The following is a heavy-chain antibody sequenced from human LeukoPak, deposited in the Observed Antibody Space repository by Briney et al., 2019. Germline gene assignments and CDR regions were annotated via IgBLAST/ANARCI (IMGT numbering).Heavy chain of an antibody. D-gene: IGHD3-10*01. CDR1: GFTLSSYW. V-gene: IGHV3-7*03. CDR2: IKEDGSEK. J-gene: IGHJ3*02. CDR3: ARDWVAGVPFDAFDI. Sequence: GGSLRLSCAASGFTLSSYWMSWVRQAPGKGLEWVANIKEDGSEKSYVDSVKGRFTISRDNAKNSLYLHMNSLTAEDTAMYYCARDWVAGVPFDAFDIWGQGTMVSVSS.